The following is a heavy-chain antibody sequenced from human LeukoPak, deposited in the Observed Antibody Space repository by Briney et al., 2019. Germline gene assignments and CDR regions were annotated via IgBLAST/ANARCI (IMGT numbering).Heavy chain of an antibody. J-gene: IGHJ4*02. V-gene: IGHV3-30-3*01. D-gene: IGHD5-18*01. Sequence: GGSLRLSCAASGFTFSNYVIHWVRQAPGKGLEWVAVISYDGSNKYYADSVKGRFTISRDNSKNTLYLQMNSLRAEDTAVYYCARVADTAMASFDYWGQGTLVTVSS. CDR2: ISYDGSNK. CDR3: ARVADTAMASFDY. CDR1: GFTFSNYV.